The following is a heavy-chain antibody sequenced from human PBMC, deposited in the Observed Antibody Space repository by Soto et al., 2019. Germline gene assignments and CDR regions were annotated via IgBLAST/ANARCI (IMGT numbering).Heavy chain of an antibody. J-gene: IGHJ6*02. V-gene: IGHV1-2*04. CDR1: GYTFTGYY. CDR3: ARGPSVPQAGTYGMDV. CDR2: INPNSGGT. D-gene: IGHD2-2*01. Sequence: ASVKVSCKASGYTFTGYYMHWVRQAPGQGLEWMGWINPNSGGTNYAQKFQGWVTMTRDTSISTAYMELSRLRSDDTAVYYCARGPSVPQAGTYGMDVWGQGTTVTVSS.